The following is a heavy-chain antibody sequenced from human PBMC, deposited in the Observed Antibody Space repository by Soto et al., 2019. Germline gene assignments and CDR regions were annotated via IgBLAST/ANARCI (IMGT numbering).Heavy chain of an antibody. J-gene: IGHJ4*02. CDR1: GCSLSSSSYY. D-gene: IGHD4-4*01. Sequence: PSETLSLTCTVSGCSLSSSSYYWGWIRQPPGKGLEWIGSIYYSGSTYYNPSLKSRVTISVDTSKNQFSLKLSSVTAADTAVYYCAIHDYSNPFDYWGQGTLVTVSS. V-gene: IGHV4-39*01. CDR2: IYYSGST. CDR3: AIHDYSNPFDY.